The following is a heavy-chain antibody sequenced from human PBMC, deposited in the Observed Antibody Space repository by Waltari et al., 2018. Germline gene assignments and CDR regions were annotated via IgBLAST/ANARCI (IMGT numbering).Heavy chain of an antibody. J-gene: IGHJ6*02. CDR3: AADPFTGYYDFWSGLYGMDV. Sequence: QMQLVQSGPEVKKPGTSVKVSCKASGFTFTSSAVHWVRPARGQRLEWIGWIVVGSGNTNYAQKFQERVTITRDMSTSTAYMELSSLRSEDTAVYYCAADPFTGYYDFWSGLYGMDVWGQGTTVTVSS. CDR2: IVVGSGNT. D-gene: IGHD3-3*01. CDR1: GFTFTSSA. V-gene: IGHV1-58*01.